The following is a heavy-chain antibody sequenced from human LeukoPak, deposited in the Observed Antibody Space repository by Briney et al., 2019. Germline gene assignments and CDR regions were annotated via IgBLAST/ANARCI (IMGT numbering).Heavy chain of an antibody. Sequence: PGGSLRLSCAASGFTFSSYWMHWVRQAPGKGLVWVSRINSDGSSTSYADSGKGRFTIARDNAKNTLYLQMNSLRAEDTAVYYCARGTVAGTIDYWGQGTLVTVSS. CDR1: GFTFSSYW. J-gene: IGHJ4*02. CDR2: INSDGSST. CDR3: ARGTVAGTIDY. D-gene: IGHD6-19*01. V-gene: IGHV3-74*01.